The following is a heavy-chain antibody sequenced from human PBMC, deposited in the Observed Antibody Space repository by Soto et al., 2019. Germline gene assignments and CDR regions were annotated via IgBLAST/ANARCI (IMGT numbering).Heavy chain of an antibody. CDR2: IYYSGST. J-gene: IGHJ5*02. V-gene: IGHV4-59*02. CDR1: GDAVTSYY. Sequence: QVQLQESGPGLVKPSETLSLTCTVSGDAVTSYYGTWIRRPPGKGLEWIGYIYYSGSTVYNPSLESRVTISLDTSKNQFSLNLSAVTAADTAVYYCAKGRGYDYSGWFDPWGQGTLVTVSS. D-gene: IGHD5-12*01. CDR3: AKGRGYDYSGWFDP.